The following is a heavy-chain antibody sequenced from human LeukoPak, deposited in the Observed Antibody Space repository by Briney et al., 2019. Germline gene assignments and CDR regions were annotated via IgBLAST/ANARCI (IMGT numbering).Heavy chain of an antibody. CDR2: MSSSKSYI. CDR3: AKIASRFFYYMDG. D-gene: IGHD6-13*01. J-gene: IGHJ6*03. Sequence: GGSLRLSCAASGFTLNTYSMVWVRQAPGKELEWVSSMSSSKSYIHYADSVKGRFTISGDNAKNSLYLQMNSLRAEDTAVYYCAKIASRFFYYMDGWGKGTTVTVSS. CDR1: GFTLNTYS. V-gene: IGHV3-21*01.